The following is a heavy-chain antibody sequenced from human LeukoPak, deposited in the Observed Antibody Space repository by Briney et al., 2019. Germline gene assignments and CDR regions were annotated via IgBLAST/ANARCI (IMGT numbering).Heavy chain of an antibody. J-gene: IGHJ6*03. CDR2: IYYSGST. CDR1: GGSISSYY. D-gene: IGHD5-18*01. V-gene: IGHV4-59*01. Sequence: SETLSLTCTVSGGSISSYYWSWIRQPPGKGLEWIGYIYYSGSTNYNPSLKSRVTISVDTSKNQFSLKLSSVTAADTAVYYCARDNPLYSYGYGNYYYMDVWGKGTTVTVSS. CDR3: ARDNPLYSYGYGNYYYMDV.